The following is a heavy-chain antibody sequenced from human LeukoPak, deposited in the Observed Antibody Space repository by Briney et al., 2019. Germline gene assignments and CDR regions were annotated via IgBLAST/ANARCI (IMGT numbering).Heavy chain of an antibody. CDR2: ISYDGSNK. CDR1: GFTFSSYG. V-gene: IGHV3-30*03. CDR3: AREGQWLPTGY. D-gene: IGHD6-19*01. Sequence: GRSLRLSCAASGFTFSSYGMHWVRQAPGKGLEWVAVISYDGSNKYYADSVKGRFTISRDNSKNTLYLQMNSLRAEDTAVYYCAREGQWLPTGYWGQGTLVTVSS. J-gene: IGHJ4*02.